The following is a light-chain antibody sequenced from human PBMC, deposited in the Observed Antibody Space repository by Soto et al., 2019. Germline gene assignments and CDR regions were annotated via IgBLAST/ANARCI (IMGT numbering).Light chain of an antibody. J-gene: IGLJ2*01. Sequence: QSALTQSASVSGSPGQSITISCIGTSSDIGGYNYVSWFQQYPGKAPKLMIYEVSNRPAGVSVRFSGSKSGNTASLTISGLQAEDEADYYCSSFTSSSTVVFGGGTKLTVL. CDR2: EVS. V-gene: IGLV2-14*01. CDR3: SSFTSSSTVV. CDR1: SSDIGGYNY.